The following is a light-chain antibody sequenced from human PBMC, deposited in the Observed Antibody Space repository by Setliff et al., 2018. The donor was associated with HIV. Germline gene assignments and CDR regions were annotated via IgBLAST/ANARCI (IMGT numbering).Light chain of an antibody. J-gene: IGKJ2*01. Sequence: DIQMTQYPSTLSASVGDRVTITCRASQSISSWLAWYQQKPGKAPKVLIYKASSLESGVPSRFGGSGSGTEFTLTISSLQPDDFATYYCQQYNSYSMYTFGQGTKVDIK. CDR2: KAS. V-gene: IGKV1-5*03. CDR1: QSISSW. CDR3: QQYNSYSMYT.